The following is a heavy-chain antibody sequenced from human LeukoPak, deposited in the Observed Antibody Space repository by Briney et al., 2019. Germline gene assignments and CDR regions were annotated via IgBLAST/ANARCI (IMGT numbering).Heavy chain of an antibody. D-gene: IGHD3-16*01. Sequence: SETLSLTCTVSGDSFSDYYWSWIREPPGKGLEGIGYIFYGWGTNYNPSLQSRVTISIDTSKDRFSLRLSSVTAADTAVYYCARDARFGWVYFDSWGQGTLVIVSS. V-gene: IGHV4-59*01. CDR2: IFYGWGT. J-gene: IGHJ4*02. CDR1: GDSFSDYY. CDR3: ARDARFGWVYFDS.